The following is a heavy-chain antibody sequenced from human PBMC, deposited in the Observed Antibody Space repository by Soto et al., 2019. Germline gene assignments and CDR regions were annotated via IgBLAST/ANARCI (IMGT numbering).Heavy chain of an antibody. D-gene: IGHD3-3*01. V-gene: IGHV1-3*01. CDR3: ARTPKFGVVIIMDYYYGMDV. CDR2: INAGNGNT. Sequence: ASVKVSCKASGYTFTSYAMHWVRQAPGQRLEWMGWINAGNGNTKYSQKFQGRVTITRDTSASTAYMELSSLRSEDTAVYYCARTPKFGVVIIMDYYYGMDVWGQGTTVTSP. J-gene: IGHJ6*02. CDR1: GYTFTSYA.